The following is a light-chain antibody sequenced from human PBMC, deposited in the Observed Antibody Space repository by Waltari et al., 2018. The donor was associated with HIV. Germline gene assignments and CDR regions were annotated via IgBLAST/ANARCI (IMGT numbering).Light chain of an antibody. V-gene: IGKV3-20*01. J-gene: IGKJ5*01. CDR1: QSVSSSY. Sequence: EIVLTQSPGTPSLSPGERATLSCRASQSVSSSYLAWYQQKPGQAPRLLIYDASNRATGIPDRFSDSGSGTDFTLTISRLEPEDFAVYYCQHYGSSQITFGQGTRLEIK. CDR3: QHYGSSQIT. CDR2: DAS.